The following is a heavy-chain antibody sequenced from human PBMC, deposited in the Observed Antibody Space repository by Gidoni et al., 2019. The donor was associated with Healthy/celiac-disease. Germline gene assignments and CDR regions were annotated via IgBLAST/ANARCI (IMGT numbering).Heavy chain of an antibody. Sequence: QVHLPESRPDLVKPSATLCITCTVSGCTISSYYWSWIRQPPGKGLEWIGYIYYSGSTNYNPSLKSRVTISVDTSKNQFSLKLSSVTAADTAVYYCARHSGSSGWVYFQHWGQGTLVTVSS. CDR3: ARHSGSSGWVYFQH. CDR1: GCTISSYY. V-gene: IGHV4-59*08. J-gene: IGHJ1*01. CDR2: IYYSGST. D-gene: IGHD6-19*01.